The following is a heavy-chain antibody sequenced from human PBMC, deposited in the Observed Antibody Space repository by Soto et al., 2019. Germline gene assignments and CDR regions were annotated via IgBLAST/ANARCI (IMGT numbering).Heavy chain of an antibody. D-gene: IGHD6-13*01. CDR1: GFTFSNAW. J-gene: IGHJ4*02. V-gene: IGHV3-15*07. CDR3: TTGTGQQLVGIDY. Sequence: EVQLVESGGGLVKPGGSLRLSCAASGFTFSNAWMNWVRQAPGKGLEWVGRIKSKTDGGTTDYAAPVKGRFTISRDDSKNMLYLQMNSLKTEDTAVYYCTTGTGQQLVGIDYWGQGTLVTVSS. CDR2: IKSKTDGGTT.